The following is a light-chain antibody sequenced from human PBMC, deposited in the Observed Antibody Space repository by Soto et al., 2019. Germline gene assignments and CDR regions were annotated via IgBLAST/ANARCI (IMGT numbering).Light chain of an antibody. V-gene: IGKV3-20*01. Sequence: EIVLTQSPGTLSLSPGERATLSSRASQSVSSSYLAWYQQKPGQAPRLLIYGASSRATGIPDRFSGRGSGTDFTLTISRLEPEDFAVYYCQQYGSSLFTFGPGTKVDIK. CDR3: QQYGSSLFT. J-gene: IGKJ3*01. CDR1: QSVSSSY. CDR2: GAS.